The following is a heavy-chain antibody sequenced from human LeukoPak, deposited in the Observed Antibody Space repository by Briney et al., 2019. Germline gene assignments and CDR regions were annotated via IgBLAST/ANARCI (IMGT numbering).Heavy chain of an antibody. V-gene: IGHV3-48*01. D-gene: IGHD5-24*01. CDR2: IGIDSGNT. Sequence: PGGSLRLSCAASGFTFSDYSMNWVRQAPGKGLEWISYIGIDSGNTNYADSVKGRFTISGDKAKNSLYLQMNSLRVDDTAVYYCARDYKYGFDNWGQGTLVTVSS. CDR3: ARDYKYGFDN. CDR1: GFTFSDYS. J-gene: IGHJ4*02.